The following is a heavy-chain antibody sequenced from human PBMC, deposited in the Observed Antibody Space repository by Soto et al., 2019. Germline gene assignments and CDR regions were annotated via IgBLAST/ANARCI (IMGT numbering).Heavy chain of an antibody. V-gene: IGHV4-59*01. D-gene: IGHD3-10*01. CDR3: ASTGSGSYYNNLDY. Sequence: SETLSLTCTVSGGSISSYYWSWIRQPPGKGLEWIGYIYYSGSTNYNPSLKSRVTISVDTSKNQFSLKLSSVTAADTAVYYCASTGSGSYYNNLDYWGQGTLVTVSS. CDR1: GGSISSYY. CDR2: IYYSGST. J-gene: IGHJ4*02.